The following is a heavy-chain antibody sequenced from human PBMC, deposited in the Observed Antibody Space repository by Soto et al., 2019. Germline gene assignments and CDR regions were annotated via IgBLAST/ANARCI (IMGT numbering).Heavy chain of an antibody. J-gene: IGHJ4*02. CDR2: IYCDDDK. Sequence: QITLKESAPTRVKPTQTLTLTCTFSGFSLTSRPMGVGWIRQPPGKALEWLAFIYCDDDKRYSPSLRSTVTLTKDTSGNQVVLTKTNMDPVDTAPYFCAHRLSGYNWNGGYFDYWGKGALVTVSS. D-gene: IGHD1-1*01. V-gene: IGHV2-5*02. CDR3: AHRLSGYNWNGGYFDY. CDR1: GFSLTSRPMG.